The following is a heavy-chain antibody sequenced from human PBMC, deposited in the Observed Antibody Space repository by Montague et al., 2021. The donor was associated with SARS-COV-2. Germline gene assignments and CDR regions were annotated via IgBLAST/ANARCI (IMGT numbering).Heavy chain of an antibody. CDR3: ARLHCSSTSCYYLFFAETSHFDX. Sequence: SETLSLTCTVSGGSISSSSYYWGWIRQPPGKGLEWIGSIYYSGSTYYNPSLKSRVTISVDTSKNQFSLKLSSVTAADTAVYYCARLHCSSTSCYYLFFAETSHFDXWGQGTLVTVSS. J-gene: IGHJ4*02. V-gene: IGHV4-39*01. CDR1: GGSISSSSYY. CDR2: IYYSGST. D-gene: IGHD2-2*01.